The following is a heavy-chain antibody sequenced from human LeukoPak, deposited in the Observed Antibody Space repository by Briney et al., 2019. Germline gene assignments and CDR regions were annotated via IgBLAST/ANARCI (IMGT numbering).Heavy chain of an antibody. D-gene: IGHD3-9*01. Sequence: PSETLSLTCAVCGGSFSGYYLSWIRQPPGKGLEWIGEINHSGSTNYNPSLKSRVTISVDTSKNQFSLKLSSVTAADTAVYYCARGGLRYFDWLYNWFDPWGQGTLVTVSS. V-gene: IGHV4-34*01. CDR1: GGSFSGYY. CDR3: ARGGLRYFDWLYNWFDP. J-gene: IGHJ5*02. CDR2: INHSGST.